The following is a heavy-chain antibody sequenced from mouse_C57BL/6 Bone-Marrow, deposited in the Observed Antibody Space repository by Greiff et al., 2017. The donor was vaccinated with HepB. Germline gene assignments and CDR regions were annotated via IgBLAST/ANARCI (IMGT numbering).Heavy chain of an antibody. CDR3: ARERGNYYGSSYRFDY. CDR2: INPSNGGT. Sequence: QVQLQQPGTELVKPGASVKLSCKASGYTFTSYWMHWVKQRPGQGLEWIGNINPSNGGTNYNEKFKSKATLTVDKSSSTAYMQLSSLTSEDSAVYYCARERGNYYGSSYRFDYWGQGTTLTVSS. J-gene: IGHJ2*01. CDR1: GYTFTSYW. V-gene: IGHV1-53*01. D-gene: IGHD1-1*01.